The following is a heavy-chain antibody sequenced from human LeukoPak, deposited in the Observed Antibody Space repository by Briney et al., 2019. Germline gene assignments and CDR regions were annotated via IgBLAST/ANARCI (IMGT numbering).Heavy chain of an antibody. D-gene: IGHD6-13*01. CDR1: GGSFSGYY. J-gene: IGHJ4*02. V-gene: IGHV4-34*01. CDR2: INHSGST. CDR3: ARGQQLVDY. Sequence: SETLSLTCTVYGGSFSGYYWSWIRQPPGKGLEWIGEINHSGSTNYNPSLKSRVTISVDTSKNQFSLKLSSVTAADTAVYYCARGQQLVDYWGQGTLVTVSS.